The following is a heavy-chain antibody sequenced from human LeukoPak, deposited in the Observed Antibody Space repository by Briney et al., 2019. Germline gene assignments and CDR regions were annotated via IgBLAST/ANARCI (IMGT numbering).Heavy chain of an antibody. J-gene: IGHJ5*02. Sequence: SETLSLTCSVSGGSISTYYWNWIRQPPGKGLEWIGYIYYSGSTNYNPSLKSRVTISVDTSKNQFSLNLSSVTAADTAVYYCTRFSFGASWFDPWGQGTLVTVSS. D-gene: IGHD3-10*01. CDR2: IYYSGST. CDR3: TRFSFGASWFDP. CDR1: GGSISTYY. V-gene: IGHV4-59*01.